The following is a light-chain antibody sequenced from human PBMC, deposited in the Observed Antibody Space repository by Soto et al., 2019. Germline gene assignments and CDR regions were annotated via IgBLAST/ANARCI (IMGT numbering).Light chain of an antibody. Sequence: QSVLTQPRSVSGSPGQSVTISCTGTSSDVGGYNYVSWYQQHPGKAPKLMIYDVSKRPSGVPDRFSGSKSGNTASLTISGLQAEHEADYYCCSYAGSYGYVFGTGTKLTVL. J-gene: IGLJ1*01. CDR3: CSYAGSYGYV. CDR1: SSDVGGYNY. CDR2: DVS. V-gene: IGLV2-11*01.